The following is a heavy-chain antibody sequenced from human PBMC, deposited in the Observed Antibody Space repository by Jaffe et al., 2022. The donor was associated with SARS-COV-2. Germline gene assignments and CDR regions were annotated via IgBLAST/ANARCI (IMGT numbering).Heavy chain of an antibody. CDR1: GFTFNNYA. V-gene: IGHV3-30-3*01. CDR2: ISYDVSKK. D-gene: IGHD3-22*01. J-gene: IGHJ6*03. CDR3: ARDRSDYYDKSYYYYMDV. Sequence: QLQLVESGGGVVQPGRSLTLSCAASGFTFNNYAMHWVRQAPGKGLEWVAVISYDVSKKYYGDSVKGRFTISRDNSKNTLFLQMNSLRAEDTAVYYCARDRSDYYDKSYYYYMDVWGEGTTVTVSS.